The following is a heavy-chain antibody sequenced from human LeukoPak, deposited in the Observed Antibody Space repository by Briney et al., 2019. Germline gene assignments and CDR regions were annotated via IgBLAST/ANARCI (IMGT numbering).Heavy chain of an antibody. D-gene: IGHD5-18*01. V-gene: IGHV3-7*03. CDR2: IKQDGSEK. CDR1: GFTFSSYW. CDR3: ARDRDSYGYPYYFDY. J-gene: IGHJ4*02. Sequence: GGSLRLSCAASGFTFSSYWMSWVRQAPGKGLEWVANIKQDGSEKYYVDSVKGRFTISRDNAKNSLYLQMNSLRAEDTAVYYCARDRDSYGYPYYFDYWGQGTLVTVSS.